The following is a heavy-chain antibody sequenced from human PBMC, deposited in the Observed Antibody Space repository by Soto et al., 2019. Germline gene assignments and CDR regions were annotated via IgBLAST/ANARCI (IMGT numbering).Heavy chain of an antibody. CDR3: PKNIEAHGWGGGDV. CDR1: GFSFGSYT. Sequence: EEQLVESGGAVVQPGGSLRLSCEASGFSFGSYTMHWVRQAPGKGLEWVSLISWNGGSSFYADSVKGRFTISRDNSKDSLFLQMNNLGPEDTPFYFCPKNIEAHGWGGGDVWGHGTTVTVSS. V-gene: IGHV3-43*01. CDR2: ISWNGGSS. D-gene: IGHD3-10*01. J-gene: IGHJ6*02.